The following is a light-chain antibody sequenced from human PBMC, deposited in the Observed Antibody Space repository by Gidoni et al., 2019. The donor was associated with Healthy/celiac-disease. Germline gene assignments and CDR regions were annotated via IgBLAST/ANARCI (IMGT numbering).Light chain of an antibody. CDR3: QRYDNLPTCT. CDR1: QDISHY. Sequence: DIPMTQSPSSLSASVGDRVTITCQASQDISHYLNWYQQKPGKAPKLLIYDASNLETGVPSRFSGSGSGTDFTFAISSLQPEDIATYYCQRYDNLPTCTFGQGTRLEIK. V-gene: IGKV1-33*01. J-gene: IGKJ5*01. CDR2: DAS.